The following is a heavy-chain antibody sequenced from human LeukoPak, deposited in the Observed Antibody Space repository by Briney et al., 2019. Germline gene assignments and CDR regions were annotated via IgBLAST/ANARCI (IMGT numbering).Heavy chain of an antibody. CDR2: IYYSGST. Sequence: SETLSLTCTVSGGSISSYYWSWIRQPPGEGLEWIGYIYYSGSTNYNPSLKSRVTISVDTSKNQFSLKLSSVTAADTAVYYCAGGGYDFWSGYENWFDPWGQGTLVTVSS. CDR3: AGGGYDFWSGYENWFDP. CDR1: GGSISSYY. V-gene: IGHV4-59*01. D-gene: IGHD3-3*01. J-gene: IGHJ5*02.